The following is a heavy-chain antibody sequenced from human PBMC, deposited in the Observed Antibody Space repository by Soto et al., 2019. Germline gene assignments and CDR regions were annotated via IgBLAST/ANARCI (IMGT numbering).Heavy chain of an antibody. Sequence: QVQLVQSGAEVKKPGSSVKVSCKASGGTFSSYAISWVRQAPGQGIEWMGGIIPIFGTANYAQKFQGRVTITADKSTSTAYMELSSLRSEDTAVYYCATERDGYNRQPFDYWGQGTLVTVSS. CDR3: ATERDGYNRQPFDY. CDR1: GGTFSSYA. CDR2: IIPIFGTA. J-gene: IGHJ4*02. V-gene: IGHV1-69*06. D-gene: IGHD5-12*01.